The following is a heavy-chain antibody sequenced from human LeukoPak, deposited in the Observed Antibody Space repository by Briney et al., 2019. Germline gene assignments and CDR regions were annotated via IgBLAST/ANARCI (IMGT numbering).Heavy chain of an antibody. J-gene: IGHJ4*02. CDR2: MNPNSGNT. Sequence: ASVKVSCKASGCTFTSYDINWVRQATGQGLEWMGWMNPNSGNTGYAQKFQGRVTMTRNTSISTAYMELSSLRSEDTAVYYCARGKRYSGYDLMDWGQGTLVTVSS. V-gene: IGHV1-8*01. CDR3: ARGKRYSGYDLMD. D-gene: IGHD5-12*01. CDR1: GCTFTSYD.